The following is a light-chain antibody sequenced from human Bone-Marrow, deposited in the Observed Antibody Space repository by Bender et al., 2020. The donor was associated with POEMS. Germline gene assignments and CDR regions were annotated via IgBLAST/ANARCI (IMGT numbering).Light chain of an antibody. V-gene: IGLV2-14*03. Sequence: QSALTQPASVSGSPGQSITISCIGTSSDIGAYDYVSWYQQHPGKAPKLMIYDVSNRPSGVSIRFSGSKSGNTASLSISGLQAEDEADYYCSSYTNSNTWVFGGGTKLTVL. J-gene: IGLJ3*02. CDR2: DVS. CDR3: SSYTNSNTWV. CDR1: SSDIGAYDY.